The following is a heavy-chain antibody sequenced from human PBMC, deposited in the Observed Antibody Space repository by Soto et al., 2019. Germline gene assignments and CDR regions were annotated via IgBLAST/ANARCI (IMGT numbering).Heavy chain of an antibody. Sequence: QVQLVQSGAEVKKPGSSLRVSCKASGDTFNFYTINWVRQAPGLGLEWLGRIIPYLSVSNYAQKFQGRVTRTADKSTNAAYVEVRSLRSEATAMYYCATSFGSGYRAFDYWGQGALVTVSS. CDR1: GDTFNFYT. CDR2: IIPYLSVS. V-gene: IGHV1-69*02. J-gene: IGHJ4*02. CDR3: ATSFGSGYRAFDY. D-gene: IGHD3-10*01.